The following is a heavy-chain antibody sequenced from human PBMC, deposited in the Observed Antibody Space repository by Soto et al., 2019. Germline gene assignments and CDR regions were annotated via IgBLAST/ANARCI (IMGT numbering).Heavy chain of an antibody. J-gene: IGHJ3*02. CDR1: GFTFSRYY. Sequence: ELQLVESGGGLVEPGESLRLSCAASGFTFSRYYMNWVRQAPGKGLEWVSSISTTSTYTYYADSLKGRFTISRDNAKKLLYLQMDSLRAEDTAVYYCARDDGLSSTNVKAFDIWGQGTKVTVSS. CDR3: ARDDGLSSTNVKAFDI. CDR2: ISTTSTYT. V-gene: IGHV3-21*01. D-gene: IGHD2-2*01.